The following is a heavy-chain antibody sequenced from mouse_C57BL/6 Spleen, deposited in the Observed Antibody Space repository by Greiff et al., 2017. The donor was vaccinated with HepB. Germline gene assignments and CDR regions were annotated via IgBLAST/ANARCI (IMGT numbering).Heavy chain of an antibody. CDR2: ISYDGSN. CDR1: GYSITSGYY. CDR3: ARERDGYYPYFDY. D-gene: IGHD2-3*01. Sequence: EVKLMESGPGLVKPSQSLSLTCSVTGYSITSGYYWNWIRQFPGNKLEWMGYISYDGSNNYNPSLKNRISITRDTSKNQFFLKLNSVTTEDTATYYCARERDGYYPYFDYWGQGTTLTVSS. V-gene: IGHV3-6*01. J-gene: IGHJ2*01.